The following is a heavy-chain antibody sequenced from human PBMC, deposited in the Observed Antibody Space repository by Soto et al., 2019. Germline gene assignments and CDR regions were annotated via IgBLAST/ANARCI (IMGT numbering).Heavy chain of an antibody. CDR1: GGSISSYY. CDR3: ARIMAGFWSGYLGGGYYGMDV. CDR2: IYTSGST. Sequence: KPSETLSLTCTVSGGSISSYYWSWIRQPAGKGLEWIGRIYTSGSTNYNPSLKSRVTMSVDTSKNQFSLKLSSVTAADTAVYYCARIMAGFWSGYLGGGYYGMDVWGQGTTVTVSS. J-gene: IGHJ6*02. V-gene: IGHV4-4*07. D-gene: IGHD3-3*01.